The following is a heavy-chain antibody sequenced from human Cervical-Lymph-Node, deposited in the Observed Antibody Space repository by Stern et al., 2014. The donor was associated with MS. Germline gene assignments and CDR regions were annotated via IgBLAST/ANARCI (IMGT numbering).Heavy chain of an antibody. Sequence: QLVQSGAEVKKPGSSVKVSCKASGNAFTNFDIGWVRQAPGQGPEWLGGITPLFGTANYAQRFQGRVTFTADESTSTTYMELSSLRSEDTAVYFCARHQGGLAAYWGQGTLVTVSS. J-gene: IGHJ4*02. D-gene: IGHD6-13*01. CDR2: ITPLFGTA. V-gene: IGHV1-69*01. CDR3: ARHQGGLAAY. CDR1: GNAFTNFD.